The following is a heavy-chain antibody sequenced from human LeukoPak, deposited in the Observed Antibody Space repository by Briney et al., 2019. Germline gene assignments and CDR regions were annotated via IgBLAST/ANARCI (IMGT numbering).Heavy chain of an antibody. J-gene: IGHJ3*02. CDR1: GFTFSHYA. Sequence: GGSLTLSCAASGFTFSHYAMRWVRQAPGKGLEWVSAISGSGGSTYYADSVKGRFTISRDNSKNTLYLQMNSLRAEDTAVYYCAKESSRLVLRHAFDIWGQGTMVTVSS. CDR3: AKESSRLVLRHAFDI. D-gene: IGHD6-19*01. CDR2: ISGSGGST. V-gene: IGHV3-23*01.